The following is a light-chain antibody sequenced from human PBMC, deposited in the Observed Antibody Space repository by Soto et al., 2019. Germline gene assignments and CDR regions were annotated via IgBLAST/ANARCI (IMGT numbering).Light chain of an antibody. V-gene: IGKV1-5*03. CDR3: QQHNSFSIT. CDR2: KAS. J-gene: IGKJ5*01. Sequence: TQSPSSLSASVGDRVTITCRASQSISSWLAWYQQKPGKAPKLLIYKASSLESGVPSRFSGSGSGTEFTLTINSLQADDFATYYCQQHNSFSITFGQGTRLEI. CDR1: QSISSW.